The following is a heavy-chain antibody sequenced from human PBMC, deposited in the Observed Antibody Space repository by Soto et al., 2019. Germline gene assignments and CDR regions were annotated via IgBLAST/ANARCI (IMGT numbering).Heavy chain of an antibody. V-gene: IGHV4-4*02. D-gene: IGHD3-16*01. CDR1: GAPITTTKW. CDR2: LSRGDER. J-gene: IGHJ6*02. CDR3: ATQTISYTWGV. Sequence: QVQLQESGPGLVKPSETLSLTCTVSGAPITTTKWWAWVRLPPGKGLEWIGELSRGDERSSNPSLECRFTMSLDKSNNHFSLKLTSVTAADTAIYYCATQTISYTWGVWGRGTSVTVSS.